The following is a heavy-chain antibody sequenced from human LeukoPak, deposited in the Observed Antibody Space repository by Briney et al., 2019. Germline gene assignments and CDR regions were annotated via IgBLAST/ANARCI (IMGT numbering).Heavy chain of an antibody. D-gene: IGHD5-18*01. CDR1: GFTFSSYA. V-gene: IGHV3-23*01. J-gene: IGHJ4*02. CDR2: ISGSGGST. Sequence: PGGSLRLSCAASGFTFSSYAMSWVRQAPGKGLEWVSAISGSGGSTYYADSVKGRFTISRDNFKNTLYLQMNSLRAEDTAVYYCARRIQLWSRPFDYWGQGTLVTVSS. CDR3: ARRIQLWSRPFDY.